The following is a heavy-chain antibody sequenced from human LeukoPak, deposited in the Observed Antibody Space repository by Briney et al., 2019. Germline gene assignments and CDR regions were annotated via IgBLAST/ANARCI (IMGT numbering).Heavy chain of an antibody. Sequence: ASVKVSCKASGYTFTSYDINWVRQATGQGLEWMGWMNPNSGNTGYAQKFQGRVTMTRNTSISTAYMELSRLRSDDTAVYYCAREDSSGWYGLVYWGQGTLVTVSS. V-gene: IGHV1-8*01. CDR2: MNPNSGNT. J-gene: IGHJ4*02. D-gene: IGHD6-19*01. CDR3: AREDSSGWYGLVY. CDR1: GYTFTSYD.